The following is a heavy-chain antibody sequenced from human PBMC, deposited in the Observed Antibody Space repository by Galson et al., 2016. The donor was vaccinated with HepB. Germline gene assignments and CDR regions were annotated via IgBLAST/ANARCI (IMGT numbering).Heavy chain of an antibody. V-gene: IGHV3-7*03. J-gene: IGHJ6*04. D-gene: IGHD2-2*01. CDR2: IKQDGSEK. CDR1: GFTFSTYW. Sequence: SLRLSCAASGFTFSTYWMNWVRQAPGKGLEWVANIKQDGSEKYYVDSVKGRFTISRDNAKNSLYLEMNSLGVDDTALYYCAKDVGALSPVAKKTYFYYYGMAAWGKGTTVTVSA. CDR3: AKDVGALSPVAKKTYFYYYGMAA.